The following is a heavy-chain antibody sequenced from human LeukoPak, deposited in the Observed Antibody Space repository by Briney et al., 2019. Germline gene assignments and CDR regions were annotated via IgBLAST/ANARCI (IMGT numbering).Heavy chain of an antibody. CDR3: ARDAGYSSSWYEAYYYYCMDV. D-gene: IGHD6-13*01. CDR2: INHSGST. CDR1: GGSFSGYY. Sequence: PSETLSLTCAVYGGSFSGYYWSWIRQPPGKGLEWIGEINHSGSTNYNPSLKSRVTISVDTSKNQFSLKLSSVTAADTAVYYCARDAGYSSSWYEAYYYYCMDVWGKGTTVTVSS. J-gene: IGHJ6*03. V-gene: IGHV4-34*01.